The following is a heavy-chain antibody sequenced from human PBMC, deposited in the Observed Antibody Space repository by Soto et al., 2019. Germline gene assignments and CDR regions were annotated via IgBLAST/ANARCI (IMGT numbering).Heavy chain of an antibody. J-gene: IGHJ3*01. V-gene: IGHV4-61*01. CDR3: ATSPRFAFEF. CDR2: ISYSGAT. D-gene: IGHD3-3*01. Sequence: QVQLQESGPGLVKPSETLSLICTVSGGSVSGDKNYWSWIRQSPGKGLEWIGYISYSGATNYNPSLKSRLTISVDRSKNQFALKLSSVTASDTALDYCATSPRFAFEFWGQGTTVIVAS. CDR1: GGSVSGDKNY.